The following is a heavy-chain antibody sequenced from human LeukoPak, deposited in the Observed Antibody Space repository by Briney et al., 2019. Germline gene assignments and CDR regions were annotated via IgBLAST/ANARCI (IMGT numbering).Heavy chain of an antibody. CDR1: GGSISSSIYY. CDR2: VFYNGAT. Sequence: SETLSLTCIVSGGSISSSIYYWAWVRQPPGKGLEWIGTVFYNGATQYSPSLRSRVTISIDTSTNQFSLKLSSVTAADTAVYYCARTLRFLEWLLYRSAFDIWGQGTMVTVSS. J-gene: IGHJ3*02. V-gene: IGHV4-39*01. D-gene: IGHD3-3*01. CDR3: ARTLRFLEWLLYRSAFDI.